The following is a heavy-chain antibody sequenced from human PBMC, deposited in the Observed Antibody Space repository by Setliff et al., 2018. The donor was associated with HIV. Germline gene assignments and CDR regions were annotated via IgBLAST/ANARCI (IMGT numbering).Heavy chain of an antibody. CDR3: ARGSGTFYDVLTFGP. J-gene: IGHJ4*02. CDR2: IYTSGST. D-gene: IGHD3-9*01. Sequence: SETLSLTCTVSGGSITNGGYYWSWIRQPAGKGLEWIGHIYTSGSTNFNPSLKSRVTISMDMSKNQFSLKLTSLTAAETAVYYCARGSGTFYDVLTFGPWGQGTLVTVSS. CDR1: GGSITNGGYY. V-gene: IGHV4-61*09.